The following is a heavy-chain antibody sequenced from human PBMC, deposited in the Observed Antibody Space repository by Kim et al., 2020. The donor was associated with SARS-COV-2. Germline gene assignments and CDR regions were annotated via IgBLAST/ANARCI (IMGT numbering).Heavy chain of an antibody. D-gene: IGHD3-10*01. CDR1: GFTFSSYA. CDR2: ISGSGGST. CDR3: AKDGILWFGEEYYYYGMDV. J-gene: IGHJ6*02. Sequence: GGSLRLSCAASGFTFSSYAMSWVRQAPGKGLEWVSAISGSGGSTYYADSVKGRFTISRDNSKNTLYLQMNSLRAEDTAVYYCAKDGILWFGEEYYYYGMDVWGQGTTVTVS. V-gene: IGHV3-23*01.